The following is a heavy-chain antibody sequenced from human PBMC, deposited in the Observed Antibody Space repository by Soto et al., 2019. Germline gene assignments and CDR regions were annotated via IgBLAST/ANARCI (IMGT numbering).Heavy chain of an antibody. CDR3: ARPGPYYDILTGYPSAFDI. J-gene: IGHJ3*02. Sequence: QLQLQESGPGLVKPSETLSLTCTVSGGSISSSSYYWGWIRQPPGKGLEWIGSIYYSGSTYYNPSLKSRVTISVDTSKIQFSLKLSSVPAAVTAVYYCARPGPYYDILTGYPSAFDIWGQGTMVTVSS. D-gene: IGHD3-9*01. V-gene: IGHV4-39*01. CDR1: GGSISSSSYY. CDR2: IYYSGST.